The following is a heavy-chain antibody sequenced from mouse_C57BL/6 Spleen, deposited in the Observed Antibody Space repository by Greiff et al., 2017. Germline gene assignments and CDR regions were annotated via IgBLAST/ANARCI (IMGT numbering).Heavy chain of an antibody. CDR1: GFSLSTSGMG. CDR2: IYWDDAQ. D-gene: IGHD2-12*01. CDR3: ARSRMGAYSPFAY. V-gene: IGHV8-12*01. J-gene: IGHJ3*01. Sequence: VTLNESGSGILQSSPPLCLTCSFSGFSLSTSGMGVRWIRQPSEKVLEWLAHIYWDDAQRYLPSLQSRLTISTDTSRTQVFLRITSVDTADTATYYCARSRMGAYSPFAYWGQVTLVTVSA.